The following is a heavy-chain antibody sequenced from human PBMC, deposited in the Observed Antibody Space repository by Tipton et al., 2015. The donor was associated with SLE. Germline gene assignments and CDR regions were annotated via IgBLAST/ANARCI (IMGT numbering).Heavy chain of an antibody. CDR3: ARIAAAAGTDY. CDR2: IYTSGST. Sequence: TLSLTCTVSGGSISSGSYYWSWIRQPAGTGLEWIGRIYTSGSTNYNPSLKSRVTISVDTSKNQFSLKLSSVTAADTAVYYCARIAAAAGTDYWGQGTLVTVSS. V-gene: IGHV4-61*02. D-gene: IGHD6-13*01. CDR1: GGSISSGSYY. J-gene: IGHJ4*02.